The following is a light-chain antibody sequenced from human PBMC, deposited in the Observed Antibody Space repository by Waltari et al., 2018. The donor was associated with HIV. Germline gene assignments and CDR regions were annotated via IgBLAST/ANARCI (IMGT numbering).Light chain of an antibody. V-gene: IGLV1-47*01. CDR3: AAWDDTFRWV. J-gene: IGLJ3*02. Sequence: PVLTQPPSASGTPGQRVTITCSGSSSNIGINYVYWYQQVPGRTPKLLINRNNQRPSGVPDRFSGSKSGTSASLAISVLQSEDEADYYCAAWDDTFRWVFGGGTKLTVL. CDR1: SSNIGINY. CDR2: RNN.